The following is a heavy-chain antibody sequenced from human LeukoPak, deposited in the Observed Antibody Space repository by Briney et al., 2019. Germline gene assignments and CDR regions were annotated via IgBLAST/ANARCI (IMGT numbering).Heavy chain of an antibody. CDR1: GGSFNNYA. J-gene: IGHJ4*02. V-gene: IGHV1-69*01. Sequence: AVTVSYMPSGGSFNNYANRWLRQAPGPGMEWMGGIIHIFGTANYAQKFQGRVTITADESTSTAYMELSSLRSDDTAVYYCARDGTSEQLLSFDYWGQGTLVTVSS. CDR3: ARDGTSEQLLSFDY. CDR2: IIHIFGTA. D-gene: IGHD6-6*01.